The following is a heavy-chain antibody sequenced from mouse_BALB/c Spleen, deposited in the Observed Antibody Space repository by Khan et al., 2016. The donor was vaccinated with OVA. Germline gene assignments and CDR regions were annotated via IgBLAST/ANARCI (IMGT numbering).Heavy chain of an antibody. CDR3: KNGNYSWLAY. V-gene: IGHV5-9-1*01. Sequence: EVELVESGGGLVEPGGSLKLSCAASGFTFSSFVMSWVRQTPEKRLEWVATISSAATYTYYPDSVKGRFTISRDNAKNTLYLQMNSLRSDDKAIYYCKNGNYSWLAYWGQGTLVTIST. CDR2: ISSAATYT. CDR1: GFTFSSFV. J-gene: IGHJ3*01. D-gene: IGHD2-1*01.